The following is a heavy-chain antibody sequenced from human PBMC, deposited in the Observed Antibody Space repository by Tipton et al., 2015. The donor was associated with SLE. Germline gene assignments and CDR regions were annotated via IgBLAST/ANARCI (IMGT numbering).Heavy chain of an antibody. V-gene: IGHV4-61*09. Sequence: TLSLTCTVSGGSISSGSYYWSWIRQPAGKGLEWIGHIYTSGSTNYNPSLKSRVTISVDTSKNQFSLKLSSVTAADTAVYYCSRDAYDSSDYRRGGALDFWGRGTMVTVSS. CDR2: IYTSGST. D-gene: IGHD3-22*01. CDR1: GGSISSGSYY. CDR3: SRDAYDSSDYRRGGALDF. J-gene: IGHJ3*01.